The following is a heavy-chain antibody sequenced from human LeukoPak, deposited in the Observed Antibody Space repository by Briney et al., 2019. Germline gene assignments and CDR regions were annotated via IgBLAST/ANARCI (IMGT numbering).Heavy chain of an antibody. Sequence: SVKVSCKASGGTFSSYAISWVRQAPGQGLEWMGRIIPIFGTANYAQKFQGRVTITTDEPTSTAYMELSSLRSEDTAVYYCARDRDLEMATIWGQGTLVTVSS. CDR2: IIPIFGTA. CDR1: GGTFSSYA. V-gene: IGHV1-69*05. D-gene: IGHD5-24*01. CDR3: ARDRDLEMATI. J-gene: IGHJ4*02.